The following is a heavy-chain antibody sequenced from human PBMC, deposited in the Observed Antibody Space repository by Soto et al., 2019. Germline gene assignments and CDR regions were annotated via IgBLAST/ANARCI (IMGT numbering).Heavy chain of an antibody. CDR2: ISAYNGNT. CDR3: ARDLVGNYYDSSGLSWFDP. CDR1: GYTFTIYG. V-gene: IGHV1-18*01. J-gene: IGHJ5*02. D-gene: IGHD3-22*01. Sequence: ASVKVSCKASGYTFTIYGISCVLQSPLQGLEWMGWISAYNGNTNYAQNLQGRVTMTTDTSTSTAYMELRSLRSDDTAVYYCARDLVGNYYDSSGLSWFDPWGQGTLVTVSS.